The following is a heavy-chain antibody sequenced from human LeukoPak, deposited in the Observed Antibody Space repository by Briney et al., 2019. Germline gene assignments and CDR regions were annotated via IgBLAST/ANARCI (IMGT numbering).Heavy chain of an antibody. Sequence: ASVKVSCKASGYTFTSYGISWVRQAPGQGLEWMGWISAYNGNTYYAQKLQGRVTMTTDTSTSTAYMELRSLRSDDTAVYYCARAFKYYDILTGARYYYYGMDVWGQGTTVTVSS. CDR2: ISAYNGNT. D-gene: IGHD3-9*01. CDR1: GYTFTSYG. J-gene: IGHJ6*02. CDR3: ARAFKYYDILTGARYYYYGMDV. V-gene: IGHV1-18*01.